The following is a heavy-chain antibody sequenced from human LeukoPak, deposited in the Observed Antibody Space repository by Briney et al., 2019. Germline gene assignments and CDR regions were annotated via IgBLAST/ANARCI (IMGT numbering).Heavy chain of an antibody. CDR1: GGSFSGYY. J-gene: IGHJ4*02. CDR2: INHSGST. CDR3: ARSWGIAVAGTLRC. D-gene: IGHD6-19*01. Sequence: SETLSLTRAVYGGSFSGYYWSWIRQPPGKGLEWIGEINHSGSTNYNPSLKSRVTISVDTSKNQFSLKLSSVTAADTAVYYCARSWGIAVAGTLRCWGQGTLVTVSS. V-gene: IGHV4-34*01.